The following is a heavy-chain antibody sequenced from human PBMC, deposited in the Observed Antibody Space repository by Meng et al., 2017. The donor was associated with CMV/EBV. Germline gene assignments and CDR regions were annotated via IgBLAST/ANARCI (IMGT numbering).Heavy chain of an antibody. CDR3: ARERGRLELERGVNWFDP. CDR1: GGSFSGYY. J-gene: IGHJ5*02. V-gene: IGHV4-34*01. CDR2: INHSGST. Sequence: GSLRLSCAVYGGSFSGYYWSWIRQPPGKGLEWIGEINHSGSTNYNPSLKSRVTISVDTSKNQFSLKLSSVTAADTAVYYCARERGRLELERGVNWFDPWGQGTLVTVSS. D-gene: IGHD1-1*01.